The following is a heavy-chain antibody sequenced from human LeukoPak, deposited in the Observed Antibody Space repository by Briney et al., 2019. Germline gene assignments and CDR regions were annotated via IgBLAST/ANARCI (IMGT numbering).Heavy chain of an antibody. V-gene: IGHV1-2*04. CDR2: INPNSGST. CDR3: ARMGYYDSSGYSLGAFDI. D-gene: IGHD3-22*01. CDR1: GYTFTGYY. J-gene: IGHJ3*02. Sequence: ASVKVSCKASGYTFTGYYMHWVRQAPGQGLEWMGWINPNSGSTNYAQKFQGWVTMTRDTSISTAYMELSRLRSDDTAVYYCARMGYYDSSGYSLGAFDIWGQGTMVTVSS.